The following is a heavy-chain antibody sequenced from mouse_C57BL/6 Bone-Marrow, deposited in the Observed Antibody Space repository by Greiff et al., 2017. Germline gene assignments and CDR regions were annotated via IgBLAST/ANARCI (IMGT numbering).Heavy chain of an antibody. CDR2: IDPHSGGT. CDR1: GYTFTSYW. D-gene: IGHD1-1*01. J-gene: IGHJ1*03. CDR3: ARSSPYYYGSRGYFDV. V-gene: IGHV1-72*01. Sequence: QVQLQQPGAELVKPGASVKLSCKASGYTFTSYWMHWVKQRPGRGLEWIGRIDPHSGGTKYNEKFKGKATLTVDKPSSTAYMQLSSLTSEDSAVYYCARSSPYYYGSRGYFDVWGTGTTVTVSS.